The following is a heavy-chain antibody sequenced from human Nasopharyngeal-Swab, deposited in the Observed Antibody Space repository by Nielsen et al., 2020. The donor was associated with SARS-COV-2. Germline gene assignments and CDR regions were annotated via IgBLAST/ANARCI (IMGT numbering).Heavy chain of an antibody. J-gene: IGHJ5*02. D-gene: IGHD6-13*01. CDR1: GFSLSTRGMC. Sequence: SGPTLVKPTQTLTLTCTFSGFSLSTRGMCVSWVRKPPGKSPEWLELIDWDDDKYYSTSLKIRLILSKDIFKNQVVLTMANMDPVDTATYYCARIRRQQLANGVGWFDPWGQGTLVTVSS. CDR2: IDWDDDK. V-gene: IGHV2-70*20. CDR3: ARIRRQQLANGVGWFDP.